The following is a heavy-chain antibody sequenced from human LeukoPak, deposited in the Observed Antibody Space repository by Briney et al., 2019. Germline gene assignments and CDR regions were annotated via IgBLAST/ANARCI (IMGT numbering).Heavy chain of an antibody. D-gene: IGHD6-13*01. CDR1: GGSITSSGYY. Sequence: PSETLSLTCTVSGGSITSSGYYWGWIRQPPGKGLEWIASIHYSGITYYHPSLKSRVTISVDTSKNQFSLKLSSVTAADTAVYYCARLGPGYSSSWSNDAFAIWGQGTMVTVSS. V-gene: IGHV4-39*01. J-gene: IGHJ3*02. CDR2: IHYSGIT. CDR3: ARLGPGYSSSWSNDAFAI.